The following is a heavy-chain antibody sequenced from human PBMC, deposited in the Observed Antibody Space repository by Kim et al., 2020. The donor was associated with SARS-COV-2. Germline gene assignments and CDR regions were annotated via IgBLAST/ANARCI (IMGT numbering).Heavy chain of an antibody. J-gene: IGHJ4*02. CDR3: AKDTGFGEDFDY. V-gene: IGHV3-9*01. CDR1: GFTFNAYS. CDR2: ISWNSGSI. Sequence: GGSLRLSCAASGFTFNAYSMHWVRQAPGKGLEWVSGISWNSGSIGYADSVKGRFTISRDNAKNSLYLQMNSLRAEDTALYYCAKDTGFGEDFDYWGQGTLVTVSS. D-gene: IGHD3-10*01.